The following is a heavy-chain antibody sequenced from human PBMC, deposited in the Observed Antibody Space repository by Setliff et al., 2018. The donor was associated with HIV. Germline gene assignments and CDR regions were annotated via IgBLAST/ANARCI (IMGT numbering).Heavy chain of an antibody. CDR3: ARERGVIATHPFDY. Sequence: ASVKVSCKASGGAFSSYALSWVRQAPGQGLEWMGGIIPIVGTANYAQKFQGRVTMTTNHSTSTAYMELSSLRSEDRAVYYCARERGVIATHPFDYWGQGTLVTVS. V-gene: IGHV1-69*05. CDR1: GGAFSSYA. D-gene: IGHD3-10*01. CDR2: IIPIVGTA. J-gene: IGHJ4*02.